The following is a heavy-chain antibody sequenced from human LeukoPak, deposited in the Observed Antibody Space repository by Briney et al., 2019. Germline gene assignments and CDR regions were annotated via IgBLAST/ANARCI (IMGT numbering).Heavy chain of an antibody. J-gene: IGHJ4*02. Sequence: GASVKVSCKASGYTFTGYYMHWVRQAPGQGLEWMGWINPHSGGTNYAQKFQGRVTMTRDTSISTAYMELSRLRSDDTAVYYCARGLVRHREITMVRGVPDYWGQGTLVTVSS. D-gene: IGHD3-10*01. CDR1: GYTFTGYY. CDR2: INPHSGGT. CDR3: ARGLVRHREITMVRGVPDY. V-gene: IGHV1-2*02.